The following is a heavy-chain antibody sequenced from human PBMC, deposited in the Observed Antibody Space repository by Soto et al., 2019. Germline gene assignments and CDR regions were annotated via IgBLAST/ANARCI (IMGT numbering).Heavy chain of an antibody. Sequence: PGESLKISCKGSGYSFAGYWITWVRQKPGKGLEWMGRIDPSDSQTYYSPSFRGHVTISATKSITTVFLQWSSLRAADTAMYYCARQIYDSDTGPNFQYYFDSWGQGTPVTVSS. D-gene: IGHD3-22*01. CDR1: GYSFAGYW. V-gene: IGHV5-10-1*01. CDR2: IDPSDSQT. CDR3: ARQIYDSDTGPNFQYYFDS. J-gene: IGHJ4*02.